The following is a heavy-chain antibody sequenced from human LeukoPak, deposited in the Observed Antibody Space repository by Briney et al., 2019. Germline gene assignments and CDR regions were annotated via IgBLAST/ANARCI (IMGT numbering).Heavy chain of an antibody. V-gene: IGHV4-59*01. D-gene: IGHD6-13*01. Sequence: PSETLSLTCTGSGGSISSYYWSWIRQPPGKGLEWIGYIYYSGSTNYNPSLKSRVIISVDTSKNQFSLKLSSVTAADTAVYYCARGYSSSWSRILDYWGQGTLVTVSS. CDR1: GGSISSYY. CDR2: IYYSGST. CDR3: ARGYSSSWSRILDY. J-gene: IGHJ4*02.